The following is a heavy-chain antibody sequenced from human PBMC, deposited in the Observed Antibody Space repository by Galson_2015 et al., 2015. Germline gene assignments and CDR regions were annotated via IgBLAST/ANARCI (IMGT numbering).Heavy chain of an antibody. CDR1: GFTFSSYG. D-gene: IGHD1-26*01. J-gene: IGHJ4*02. V-gene: IGHV3-33*06. CDR2: IWYDGSNK. Sequence: SLRLSCAASGFTFSSYGMHWVRQAPGKGLEWVAVIWYDGSNKYYADSVKGRFTISRDNSKNTLYLQMNSLRAEDTAVYYCAKASRIVGATTAGFDYWGQGTL. CDR3: AKASRIVGATTAGFDY.